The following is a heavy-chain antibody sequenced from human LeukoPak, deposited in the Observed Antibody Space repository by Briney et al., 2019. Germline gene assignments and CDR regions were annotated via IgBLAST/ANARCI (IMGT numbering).Heavy chain of an antibody. CDR2: MNPNRGNT. V-gene: IGHV1-8*01. CDR3: ARGGRQLSGYYTSYGMNV. CDR1: GYTFTSYD. D-gene: IGHD3-3*01. Sequence: ASVKVSCTASGYTFTSYDISWVRQATGQGLEWMGWMNPNRGNTGYAQKLQGRVTMTRNTSISTAYMELSSLRSEDTAVYYCARGGRQLSGYYTSYGMNVWGQGTTVTVSS. J-gene: IGHJ6*02.